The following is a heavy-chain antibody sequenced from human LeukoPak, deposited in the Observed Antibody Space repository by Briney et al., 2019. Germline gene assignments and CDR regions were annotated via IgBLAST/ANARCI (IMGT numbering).Heavy chain of an antibody. CDR2: IYYSGST. CDR3: ARGDMYYGSGSYHY. CDR1: GGSISSYY. D-gene: IGHD3-10*01. Sequence: PLETLSLTCTVSGGSISSYYWSWIRQPPGKGLEWIGYIYYSGSTNYNPSLKSRVTISVDTSKNQFSLKLSSVTAADTAVYYCARGDMYYGSGSYHYWGQGTLVTVSS. J-gene: IGHJ4*02. V-gene: IGHV4-59*01.